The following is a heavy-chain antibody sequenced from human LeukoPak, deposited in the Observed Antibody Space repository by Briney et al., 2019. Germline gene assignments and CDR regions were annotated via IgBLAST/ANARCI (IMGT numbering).Heavy chain of an antibody. J-gene: IGHJ4*02. Sequence: SETLSLTCTVSGGSLSSGNYQWGWIRQPPGKGLEWIALISHSGTTYYNPSLKSRVTMSVDTSKNQFSLKLNSVTAADTAVYYCLRDQDCSGGDCQVCWGQGTLDTVSS. CDR3: LRDQDCSGGDCQVC. CDR2: ISHSGTT. CDR1: GGSLSSGNYQ. V-gene: IGHV4-39*02. D-gene: IGHD2-15*01.